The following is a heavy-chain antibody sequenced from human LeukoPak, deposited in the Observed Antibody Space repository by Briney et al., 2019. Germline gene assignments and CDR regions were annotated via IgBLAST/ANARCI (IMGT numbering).Heavy chain of an antibody. D-gene: IGHD7-27*01. CDR2: ISGTGANT. V-gene: IGHV3-23*01. CDR1: GFTFGSFS. Sequence: GGSLRLSCAASGFTFGSFSMSWVRQAPGKGLEWVSAISGTGANTFYADSVKGRFTMSRDNPKNMLYLQMNSLRAEDTALYYCAKGIRQLGNYYYYMDVWGKGTTVTVSS. CDR3: AKGIRQLGNYYYYMDV. J-gene: IGHJ6*03.